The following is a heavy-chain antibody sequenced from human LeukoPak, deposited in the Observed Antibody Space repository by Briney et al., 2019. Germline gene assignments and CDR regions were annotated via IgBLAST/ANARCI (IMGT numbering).Heavy chain of an antibody. CDR2: IYYSGST. CDR3: ARVTSGYPDY. CDR1: GGSISSYY. Sequence: SETLSLTCTVSGGSISSYYWRWIRQPPGKGLEWIGYIYYSGSTNYNPSLKSRVTISVDTSKNQFSLKLSSVTAADTAVYYCARVTSGYPDYWGQGTLVTVSS. D-gene: IGHD3-22*01. J-gene: IGHJ4*02. V-gene: IGHV4-59*01.